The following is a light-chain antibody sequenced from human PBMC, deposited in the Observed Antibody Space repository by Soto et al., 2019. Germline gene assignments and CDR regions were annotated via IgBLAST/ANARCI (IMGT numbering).Light chain of an antibody. CDR1: QSVSNN. V-gene: IGKV3D-15*01. CDR3: QQHNQWPIT. J-gene: IGKJ5*01. CDR2: GAS. Sequence: IVLKQSPGTLSLSPEERATLSCRASQSVSNNYLAWYQQKPGQAPRLLIYGASTRATGIPARFSGSGSGTEFTLTFNSLQSEDSAVYYCQQHNQWPITFGQGTRLEIK.